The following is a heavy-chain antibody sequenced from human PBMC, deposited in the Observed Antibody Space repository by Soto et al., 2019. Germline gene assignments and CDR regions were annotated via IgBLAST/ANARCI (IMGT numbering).Heavy chain of an antibody. D-gene: IGHD3-9*01. CDR2: ISYDGSNK. J-gene: IGHJ4*02. V-gene: IGHV3-30-3*01. CDR1: GFTFSSYA. CDR3: ARDNSDILTGYYFDY. Sequence: QVQLVESGGGVVQPGRSLRLSCAASGFTFSSYAMHWVRQAPGKGLEWVAVISYDGSNKYYADSVKGRFTISRDNSKNTLYLQMNSLRAEDTAVYYCARDNSDILTGYYFDYWGQGTLVTVSS.